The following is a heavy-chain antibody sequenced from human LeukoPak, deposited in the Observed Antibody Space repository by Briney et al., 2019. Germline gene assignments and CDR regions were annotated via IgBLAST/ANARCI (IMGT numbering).Heavy chain of an antibody. CDR1: GFTFSSYW. J-gene: IGHJ3*02. V-gene: IGHV3-7*01. Sequence: GGSLRLSCAASGFTFSSYWKSWVRQAPGKGLEWVANIKQDGSEKYYVDSVKGRFTISRDNAKNSLYLQMNSLRAEDTAVYYCARVAPTGAFDIWGQGTMVTVSS. CDR3: ARVAPTGAFDI. CDR2: IKQDGSEK.